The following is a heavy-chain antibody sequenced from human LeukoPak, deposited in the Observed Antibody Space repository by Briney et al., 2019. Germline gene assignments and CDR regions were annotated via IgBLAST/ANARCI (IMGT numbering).Heavy chain of an antibody. J-gene: IGHJ3*02. CDR2: ISWNSGSI. V-gene: IGHV3-9*03. CDR3: AKDTVWFGELSGAFDI. Sequence: GRSRRLSCAASGFTFDDYAMHWVRQAPGKGLEWVSGISWNSGSIGYADSVKGRFTISRDNAKNSLYLQMNSLRAEDMALYYCAKDTVWFGELSGAFDIWGQGTMVTVSS. D-gene: IGHD3-10*01. CDR1: GFTFDDYA.